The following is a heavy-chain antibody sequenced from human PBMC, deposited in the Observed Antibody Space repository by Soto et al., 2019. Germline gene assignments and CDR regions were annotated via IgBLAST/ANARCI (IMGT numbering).Heavy chain of an antibody. CDR2: IYYSGST. D-gene: IGHD6-25*01. J-gene: IGHJ6*03. CDR3: ARVNRAAQVYYYYMDV. CDR1: GFYIGGYD. Sequence: SETLCHSCSFAGFYIGGYDGSWIRQPPGKGLEWIGYIYYSGSTNYNPSLKSRVTISVDTSKNQFSLKLSSVTAADTAVYYCARVNRAAQVYYYYMDVWGKGTTVTVSS. V-gene: IGHV4-59*01.